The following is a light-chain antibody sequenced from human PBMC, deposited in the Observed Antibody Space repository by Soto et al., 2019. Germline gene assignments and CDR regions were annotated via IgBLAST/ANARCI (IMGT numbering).Light chain of an antibody. J-gene: IGKJ1*01. Sequence: EIVLTQSPGSLSLSPGERATLSCRASQSVTSNYLAWYQQKPGQAPRLLIFGASIRDTGIPDRISGSGSWTDFILTISSLQAEDVAVYYCQQYYSTSTFGQGTKVEIK. CDR3: QQYYSTST. V-gene: IGKV3-20*01. CDR1: QSVTSNY. CDR2: GAS.